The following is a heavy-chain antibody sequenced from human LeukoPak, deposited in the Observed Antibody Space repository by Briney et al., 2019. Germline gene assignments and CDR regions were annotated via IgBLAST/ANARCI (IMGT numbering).Heavy chain of an antibody. D-gene: IGHD3-3*01. J-gene: IGHJ6*03. CDR3: ARVGIWSGYYYYMDV. V-gene: IGHV4-59*01. CDR2: IYYSGST. Sequence: PETLSLTCTVSGGSISSYYWSWIRQPPGKGLEWIGYIYYSGSTNYNPSLKSRVTISVDTSKNQFSLKLSSVTAADTAVYYCARVGIWSGYYYYMDVWGKGTTVTVSS. CDR1: GGSISSYY.